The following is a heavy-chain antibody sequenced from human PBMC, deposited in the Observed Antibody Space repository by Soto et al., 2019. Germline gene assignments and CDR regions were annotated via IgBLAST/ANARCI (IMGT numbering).Heavy chain of an antibody. Sequence: SVKVSCKASGGTFSSYAIRWVRQAPGQGLEWMGGIIPIFGTANYAQKFQGRVTITADKSTSTAYMELSSLRSEDTAVYYCAKGRKRGYSYGSPRYYFDYWGQGTLVTVS. V-gene: IGHV1-69*06. CDR3: AKGRKRGYSYGSPRYYFDY. D-gene: IGHD5-18*01. CDR1: GGTFSSYA. J-gene: IGHJ4*02. CDR2: IIPIFGTA.